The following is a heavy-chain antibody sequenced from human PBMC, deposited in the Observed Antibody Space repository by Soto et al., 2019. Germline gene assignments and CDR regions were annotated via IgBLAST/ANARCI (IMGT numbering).Heavy chain of an antibody. Sequence: VQLLESGGGLVQPGGSLRLSCAASGLTFSSYAMNWVRQAPGKGLEWVSVISGSGGSTYYADYVKGRFTISRDSSKNTLYLQMNSLRAEDTAVYYCARRSSGWYFDYWGQGTLVTVSS. J-gene: IGHJ4*02. CDR1: GLTFSSYA. D-gene: IGHD6-19*01. CDR3: ARRSSGWYFDY. CDR2: ISGSGGST. V-gene: IGHV3-23*01.